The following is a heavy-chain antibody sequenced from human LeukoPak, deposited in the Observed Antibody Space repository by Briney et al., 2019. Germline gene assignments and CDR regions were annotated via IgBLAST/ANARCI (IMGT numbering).Heavy chain of an antibody. V-gene: IGHV1-58*01. CDR2: IVVGSGNT. CDR3: ARFGEGDIVLMVYTPPDY. J-gene: IGHJ4*02. D-gene: IGHD2-8*01. CDR1: GFTFTSSA. Sequence: EASVKVSCKASGFTFTSSAVQWVRQARGQRLEWIGWIVVGSGNTNYAQKFQERVTITRDMSTSTAYMELSSLRSDDTAVYYCARFGEGDIVLMVYTPPDYWGQGTLVTVSS.